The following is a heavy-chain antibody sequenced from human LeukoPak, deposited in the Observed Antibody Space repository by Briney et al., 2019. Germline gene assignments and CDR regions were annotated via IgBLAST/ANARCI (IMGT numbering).Heavy chain of an antibody. CDR3: ARGLTTVTSLASY. Sequence: GGSLRLSCAASGFTFSDYYMNWIRQAPGKGLEWVSYISGSGSGANYADSVKGRFTISRDNAKNSLYLQMNSVGAEDTAMYYCARGLTTVTSLASYWGQGTLVTVSS. D-gene: IGHD4-17*01. V-gene: IGHV3-11*03. CDR1: GFTFSDYY. CDR2: ISGSGSGA. J-gene: IGHJ4*02.